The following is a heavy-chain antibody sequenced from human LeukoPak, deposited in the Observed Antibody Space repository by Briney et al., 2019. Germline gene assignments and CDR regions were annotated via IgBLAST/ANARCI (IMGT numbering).Heavy chain of an antibody. V-gene: IGHV1-2*02. J-gene: IGHJ5*02. Sequence: GASVKVSCKASGYTFIGYYMHWVRQAPGQGLEWMGWINPNSGGTNYAQKFQGRVTTPRDTSISTAYMELSRLRFDDTAVYSCARAASIVGATRGEWFDPWGQGTLVTVSS. CDR2: INPNSGGT. CDR1: GYTFIGYY. D-gene: IGHD1-26*01. CDR3: ARAASIVGATRGEWFDP.